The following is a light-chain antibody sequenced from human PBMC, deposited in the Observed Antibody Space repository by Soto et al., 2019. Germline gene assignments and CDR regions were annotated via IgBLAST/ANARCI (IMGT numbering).Light chain of an antibody. V-gene: IGKV3-15*01. Sequence: EIVMTQSPATLSVSPGERATLSCRASQSVSSNLAWYQQKPGQAPSLLIYGASTRETGTPARFSGSGSGTECTLTISSLQSEDVAVDYCQQYIRWPLTFGGGTQVDIK. CDR2: GAS. J-gene: IGKJ4*01. CDR1: QSVSSN. CDR3: QQYIRWPLT.